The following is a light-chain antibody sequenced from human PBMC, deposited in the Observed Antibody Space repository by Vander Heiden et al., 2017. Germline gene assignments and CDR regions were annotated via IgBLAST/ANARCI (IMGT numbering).Light chain of an antibody. V-gene: IGLV6-57*04. CDR3: QYYDSSNVV. CDR1: SGSIASNY. J-gene: IGLJ2*01. Sequence: NFILTQPHSVSESPGKTVTISCTRSSGSIASNYVQWYQQRPGSAPTTVIYEDNQRPSGVPDRFSGSIDSSSNSASLTISGLKTEDEADYYCQYYDSSNVVFGGGTKLTVL. CDR2: EDN.